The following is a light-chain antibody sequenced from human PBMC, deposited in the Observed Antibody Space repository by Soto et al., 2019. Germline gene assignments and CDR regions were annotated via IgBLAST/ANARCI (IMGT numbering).Light chain of an antibody. CDR2: AAS. V-gene: IGKV1-33*01. J-gene: IGKJ4*01. CDR1: QDISTY. CDR3: QQYDHVPSLT. Sequence: DIPMTQSPSSLSASVGDRVTITCQASQDISTYLNWYQQKPGKAPKLLIYAASNLETGVPSRFSGSGCGTDFSFTISSLQPVDFATDYCQQYDHVPSLTFGGGTKVEMK.